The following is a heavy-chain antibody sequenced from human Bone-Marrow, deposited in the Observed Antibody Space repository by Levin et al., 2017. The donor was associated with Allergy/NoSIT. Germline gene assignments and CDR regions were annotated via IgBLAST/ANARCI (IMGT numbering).Heavy chain of an antibody. Sequence: PGGSLRLSCAASGFTFSNHWMHWVRQAPGKGLVWVSHINSDGSNTNYADSVKGRFTISRDNAKNTLYLQMNSLRDEDTAVYYCARGGCSSTSCLDNWGQGTLVTVSP. CDR3: ARGGCSSTSCLDN. CDR1: GFTFSNHW. V-gene: IGHV3-74*01. J-gene: IGHJ4*02. D-gene: IGHD2-2*01. CDR2: INSDGSNT.